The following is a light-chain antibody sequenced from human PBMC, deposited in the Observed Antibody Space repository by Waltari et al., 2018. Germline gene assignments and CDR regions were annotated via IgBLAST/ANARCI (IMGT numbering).Light chain of an antibody. Sequence: DIQMTQSPSSLSASVGDRVTITCRASQSICSWLAWYQQKPGKAPNLLIYKASSLGSGVPSRFSGSGSGTEFTLTISSLQPDDFATYYCQQYNSYSRTFGQGTKVEIK. J-gene: IGKJ1*01. CDR2: KAS. CDR1: QSICSW. CDR3: QQYNSYSRT. V-gene: IGKV1-5*03.